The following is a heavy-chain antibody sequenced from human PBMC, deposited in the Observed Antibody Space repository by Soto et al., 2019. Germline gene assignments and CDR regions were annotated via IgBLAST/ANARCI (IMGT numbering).Heavy chain of an antibody. CDR3: ARMSNYDSSGYHLGSFDY. CDR1: GGSISSYY. V-gene: IGHV4-59*08. Sequence: SETLSLTCTVSGGSISSYYWSWIRQPPGKGLEWIGYIYYSGSTNYNPSLKSRVTISVDTSKNQFSLKLSSVTAADTAVYYCARMSNYDSSGYHLGSFDYWGQGTLVTVSS. CDR2: IYYSGST. D-gene: IGHD3-22*01. J-gene: IGHJ4*02.